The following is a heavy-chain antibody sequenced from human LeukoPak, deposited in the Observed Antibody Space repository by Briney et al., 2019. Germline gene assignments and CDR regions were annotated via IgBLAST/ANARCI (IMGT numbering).Heavy chain of an antibody. D-gene: IGHD6-19*01. CDR3: AKDEAVAGTGDAFDI. CDR2: IRYDGSNK. CDR1: GFTFSSYG. V-gene: IGHV3-30*02. Sequence: GGSLRLSYAASGFTFSSYGMHWVRQAPGKGLEWVAFIRYDGSNKYYADSVKGRFTISRDNSKNTLYLQMNSLRTEDTAVYYCAKDEAVAGTGDAFDIWGQGTMVTVSS. J-gene: IGHJ3*02.